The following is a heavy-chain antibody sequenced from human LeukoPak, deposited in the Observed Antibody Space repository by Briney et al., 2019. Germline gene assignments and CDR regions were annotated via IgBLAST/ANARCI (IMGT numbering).Heavy chain of an antibody. Sequence: GGSLRLSCAASGFTFSSFSMNWVRQAPGKGLEWVSYISTSSSTIYYADSVKGRFTISRDNAKNSLYLQMNSLRAEDTAVYYCARREGYSGYDSYYFDYWGQGTLVTVSS. D-gene: IGHD5-12*01. V-gene: IGHV3-48*04. CDR1: GFTFSSFS. J-gene: IGHJ4*02. CDR3: ARREGYSGYDSYYFDY. CDR2: ISTSSSTI.